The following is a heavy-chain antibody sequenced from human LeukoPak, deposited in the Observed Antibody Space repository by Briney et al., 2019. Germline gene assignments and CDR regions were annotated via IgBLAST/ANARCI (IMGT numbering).Heavy chain of an antibody. D-gene: IGHD2-15*01. J-gene: IGHJ5*02. CDR1: GYTFTGYY. CDR3: ARPKLGYCSGGSCYSVGWFDP. V-gene: IGHV1-2*02. Sequence: GASVKVSCKASGYTFTGYYMHWVRQAPGQGLEWMGWINPNSGGTNYAQKFQGRVTMTRDTSISTAYMELSRLRSDDTAVYYCARPKLGYCSGGSCYSVGWFDPWGQGTLVTVSS. CDR2: INPNSGGT.